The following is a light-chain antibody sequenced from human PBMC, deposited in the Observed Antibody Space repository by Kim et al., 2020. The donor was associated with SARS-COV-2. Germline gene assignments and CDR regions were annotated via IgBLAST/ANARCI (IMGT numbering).Light chain of an antibody. CDR3: CSYAGSYTYVL. CDR2: DVI. J-gene: IGLJ2*01. CDR1: SSDVGGYNY. Sequence: QSVTISCTGTSSDVGGYNYVSWYQQHPGKAPKHMIYDVIKRPSGVPDRFSGSKSGNTASLTISGLQAEDEADYYCCSYAGSYTYVLFGGGTQLTVL. V-gene: IGLV2-11*01.